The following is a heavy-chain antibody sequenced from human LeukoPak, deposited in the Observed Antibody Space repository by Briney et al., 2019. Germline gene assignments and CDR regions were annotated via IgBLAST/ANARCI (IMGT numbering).Heavy chain of an antibody. Sequence: GGSLRLSCATSGFTFSTYSMSWVRQAPGKGLEWVAAISGSGDSAYYADSVKGRVTISRDNSRSTLYLQMSSLRAEDTAVHYCAKAVVVGASNFDCWGQGTLVTVSS. D-gene: IGHD1-26*01. CDR3: AKAVVVGASNFDC. CDR2: ISGSGDSA. CDR1: GFTFSTYS. V-gene: IGHV3-23*01. J-gene: IGHJ4*02.